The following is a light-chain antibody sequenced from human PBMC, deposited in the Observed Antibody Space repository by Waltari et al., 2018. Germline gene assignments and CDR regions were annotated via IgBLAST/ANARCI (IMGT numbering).Light chain of an antibody. Sequence: DIQMTQSPSSLSASVVDRVTITCRASQSINSYLNWYQQKPGKAPKLLIYAASSLQSGVPSRFSGSGSGTDFTLTISSLQPEDFATYYCQQSYSSLLLTFGPGTKVDVK. CDR3: QQSYSSLLLT. J-gene: IGKJ3*01. CDR2: AAS. V-gene: IGKV1-39*01. CDR1: QSINSY.